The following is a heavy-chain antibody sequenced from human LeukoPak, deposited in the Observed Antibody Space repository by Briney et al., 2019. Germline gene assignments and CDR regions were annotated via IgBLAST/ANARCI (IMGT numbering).Heavy chain of an antibody. D-gene: IGHD3-9*01. CDR1: GYTFTGYY. CDR3: ARGLGDYNTDWFPVSGY. Sequence: PKASVKVSCKASGYTFTGYYMHWVRQAPGQGLEWMGWINPNSGGTNYAQKFQGRVTMTRDTSISTAYMELSRLRSDDTAVYYCARGLGDYNTDWFPVSGYWGQGTPVTVSS. V-gene: IGHV1-2*02. CDR2: INPNSGGT. J-gene: IGHJ4*02.